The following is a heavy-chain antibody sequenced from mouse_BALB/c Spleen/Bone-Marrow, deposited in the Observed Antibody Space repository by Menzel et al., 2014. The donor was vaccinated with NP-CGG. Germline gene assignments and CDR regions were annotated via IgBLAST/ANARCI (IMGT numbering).Heavy chain of an antibody. D-gene: IGHD5-1-1*01. CDR2: IDPANGNT. CDR3: ARGIPYYPMDF. CDR1: GFNIKDTY. V-gene: IGHV14-3*02. J-gene: IGHJ4*01. Sequence: EVQRVGSGAELVKPGASVKLSCTASGFNIKDTYMHWVKQRPEQGLEWIGRIDPANGNTKFAPKFQGKATITADTSSNTAYLHLSSPTSEDTAVYYCARGIPYYPMDFWGQGTSVTVSS.